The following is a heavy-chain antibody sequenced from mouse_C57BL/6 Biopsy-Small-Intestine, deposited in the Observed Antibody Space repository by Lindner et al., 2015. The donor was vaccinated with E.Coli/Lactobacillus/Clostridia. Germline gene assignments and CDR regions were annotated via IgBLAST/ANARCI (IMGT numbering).Heavy chain of an antibody. CDR2: IYPYNGLS. J-gene: IGHJ2*01. D-gene: IGHD3-2*02. CDR3: ARSEGSSGFFDY. V-gene: IGHV1-31*01. Sequence: VQLQESGPELVKPGASVKISCKASGYSFTDYYMHWVKQSHGNFLDWIGYIYPYNGLSSYNQKFKGKATLTVDKSSSTACMELRSLTSEDSAVYYCARSEGSSGFFDYWGQGTTLTVSS. CDR1: GYSFTDYY.